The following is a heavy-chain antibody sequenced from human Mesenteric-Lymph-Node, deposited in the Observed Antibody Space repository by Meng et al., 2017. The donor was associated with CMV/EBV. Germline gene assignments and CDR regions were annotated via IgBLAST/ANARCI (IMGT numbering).Heavy chain of an antibody. CDR1: GGSISSYY. J-gene: IGHJ5*02. V-gene: IGHV4-59*01. D-gene: IGHD2-2*01. CDR3: ARPWMRCSSTSCSPAWFDP. Sequence: GSLRLSCTVSGGSISSYYWSWIRQHPGKGLEWIGYIYYSGSTNYNPSLKSRVTISVDTSKNQFSLKLSSVTAADTAVYYCARPWMRCSSTSCSPAWFDPWGQGTLVTVSS. CDR2: IYYSGST.